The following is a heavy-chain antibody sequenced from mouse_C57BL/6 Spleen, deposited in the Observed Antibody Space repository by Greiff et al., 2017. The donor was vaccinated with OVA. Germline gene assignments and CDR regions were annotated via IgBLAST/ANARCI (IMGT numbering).Heavy chain of an antibody. CDR2: INPSTGGT. CDR3: AKHPY. Sequence: EVQLQQSGPELVKPGASVKISCKASGYSFTGYYMNWVKQSPEKSLEWIGEINPSTGGTTYNQKFKAKATLTVDKSSSTAYMQLKSLTSEDSAVYYCAKHPYWGQGTTLTVSS. V-gene: IGHV1-42*01. CDR1: GYSFTGYY. J-gene: IGHJ2*01.